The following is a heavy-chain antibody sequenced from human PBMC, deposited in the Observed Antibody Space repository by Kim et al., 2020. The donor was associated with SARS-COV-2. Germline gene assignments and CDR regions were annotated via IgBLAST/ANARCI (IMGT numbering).Heavy chain of an antibody. V-gene: IGHV3-66*01. CDR3: ARPPTTFYGYSYGALDL. CDR2: LYVGDNT. Sequence: GGSLRLSCAASGFALSSNYVTWVRQAPGRGLECVSILYVGDNTYYAETVKGRFAIYRDDSSNILYLHMNNLRVDDTAVYYCARPPTTFYGYSYGALDLWGHGTVVTVAS. D-gene: IGHD5-18*01. J-gene: IGHJ3*01. CDR1: GFALSSNY.